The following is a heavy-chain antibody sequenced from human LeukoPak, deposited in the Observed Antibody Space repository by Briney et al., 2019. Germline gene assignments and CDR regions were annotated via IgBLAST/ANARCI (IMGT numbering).Heavy chain of an antibody. CDR2: INPNSGGT. V-gene: IGHV1-2*04. J-gene: IGHJ6*02. CDR3: ARDRGSSWSYYYYYYGMDV. CDR1: GYTFTGYY. Sequence: GASVKVSCKASGYTFTGYYMHCVRQAPGQGLEWMGWINPNSGGTNYAQKFQGWVTMTRDTSISTAYMELSRLRSDDTAVYYCARDRGSSWSYYYYYYGMDVWGQGTTATVSS. D-gene: IGHD6-13*01.